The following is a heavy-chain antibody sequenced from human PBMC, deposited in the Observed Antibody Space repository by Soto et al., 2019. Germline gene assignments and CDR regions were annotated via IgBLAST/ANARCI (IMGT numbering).Heavy chain of an antibody. CDR1: GYTFTGYY. D-gene: IGHD1-26*01. J-gene: IGHJ5*02. V-gene: IGHV1-2*02. Sequence: XSVKVSFKASGYTFTGYYMHWVRQAPGQGLEWMGWINPNSGGTNYAQKFQGRVTMTRDTSISTAYMELSRLRSDDTAVYYCARGPLGRARWGWFDPWGQGTLVTVSS. CDR3: ARGPLGRARWGWFDP. CDR2: INPNSGGT.